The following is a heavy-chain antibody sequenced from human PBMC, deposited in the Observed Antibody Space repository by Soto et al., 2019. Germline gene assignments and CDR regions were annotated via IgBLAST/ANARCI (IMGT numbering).Heavy chain of an antibody. CDR2: IDLSGTTT. CDR1: GFSFSDYS. D-gene: IGHD2-15*01. CDR3: ARDPGAASFDF. J-gene: IGHJ4*02. V-gene: IGHV3-23*03. Sequence: GGSLRLSCAASGFSFSDYSMNWVRQAPGKGLEWVSFIDLSGTTTYYRDSVKGRFTIFKDTSTSTAYMDLTTLRSDDTAVYFCARDPGAASFDFWAQGTLVTVSS.